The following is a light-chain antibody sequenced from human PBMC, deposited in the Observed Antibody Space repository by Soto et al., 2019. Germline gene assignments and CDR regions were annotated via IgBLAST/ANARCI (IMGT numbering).Light chain of an antibody. CDR3: SSYTTSNTAF. V-gene: IGLV2-14*03. CDR2: DVS. CDR1: SSDVGGCNY. J-gene: IGLJ2*01. Sequence: QSVLTQPASVSGSPGQSITISCTGTSSDVGGCNYVSWYQHHPGKAPKLMIYDVSNRPSGVSDRFSGSKSGNRASLTISGLQAEDEADYYCSSYTTSNTAFFGGGTKLTVL.